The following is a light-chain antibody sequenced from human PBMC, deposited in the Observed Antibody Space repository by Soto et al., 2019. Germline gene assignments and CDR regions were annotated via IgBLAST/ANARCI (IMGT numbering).Light chain of an antibody. CDR1: QSVSSSY. CDR3: QQYGSSPWT. CDR2: GAS. V-gene: IGKV3-20*01. J-gene: IGKJ1*01. Sequence: EIVMTQSPAPLSVSPGERATLSCMSSQSVSSSYLAWYQQKPGQAPRLIIYGASSRATGIPDRFSGSWSGTDFTLTISRLEPEDVAVYYCQQYGSSPWTFGQGTKVDIK.